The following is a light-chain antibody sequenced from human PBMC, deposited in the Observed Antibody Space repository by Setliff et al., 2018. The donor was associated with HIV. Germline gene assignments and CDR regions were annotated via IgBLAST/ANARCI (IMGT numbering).Light chain of an antibody. CDR1: NIGGKS. CDR2: DNT. Sequence: SYELTQPPSVSVAPGETAKITCGGNNIGGKSVHWYQQKTGQAPVLVVYDNTYRPSGIPERFSGSNSGNTATLTITRVEAGDEADYYCQVWDINPDLYVFGTGTKV. CDR3: QVWDINPDLYV. V-gene: IGLV3-21*02. J-gene: IGLJ1*01.